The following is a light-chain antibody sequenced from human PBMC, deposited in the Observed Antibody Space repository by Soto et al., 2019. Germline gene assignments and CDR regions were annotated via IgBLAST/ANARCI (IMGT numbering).Light chain of an antibody. CDR1: QSISSY. Sequence: IQITQSPSSLSASVGDIVTITCRASQSISSYLNWYQQKPGKPPKVLIYGASNLQSGVPPRFSGSGSGTDFTLAISSLQPEDSATYYCLQDINYPWTFGQGTKVDIK. CDR2: GAS. V-gene: IGKV1-6*01. CDR3: LQDINYPWT. J-gene: IGKJ1*01.